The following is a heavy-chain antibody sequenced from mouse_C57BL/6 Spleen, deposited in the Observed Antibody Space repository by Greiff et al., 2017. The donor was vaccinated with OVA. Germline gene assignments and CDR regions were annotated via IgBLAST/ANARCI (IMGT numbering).Heavy chain of an antibody. CDR3: ARGLDYDGFAY. CDR2: IYPGDGDT. Sequence: QVQLKQSGPELVKPGASVKISCKASGYAFSSSWMNWVKQRPGKGLEWIGRIYPGDGDTNYNGKFKGKATLTADKSSSTAYMQLSSLTSEDSAVYFCARGLDYDGFAYWGQGTLVTVSA. D-gene: IGHD2-4*01. V-gene: IGHV1-82*01. CDR1: GYAFSSSW. J-gene: IGHJ3*01.